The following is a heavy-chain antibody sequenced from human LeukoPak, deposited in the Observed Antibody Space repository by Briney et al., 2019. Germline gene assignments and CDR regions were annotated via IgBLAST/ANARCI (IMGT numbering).Heavy chain of an antibody. CDR1: GFTFSSYW. D-gene: IGHD5-12*01. CDR2: VNSDGTGT. CDR3: IRTLIVATSPYMDV. J-gene: IGHJ6*03. Sequence: QPGGSLRLSCAASGFTFSSYWMHWVRQASGKGLVWVSRVNSDGTGTTYADSVEGRFTISRDNAKNTVYLQMHSLRAEDTAIYYCIRTLIVATSPYMDVWGKGTTVTVSS. V-gene: IGHV3-74*01.